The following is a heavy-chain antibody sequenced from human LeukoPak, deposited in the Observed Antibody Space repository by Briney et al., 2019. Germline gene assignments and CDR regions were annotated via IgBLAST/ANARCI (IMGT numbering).Heavy chain of an antibody. CDR3: ARGPHYYDSRTGGY. V-gene: IGHV4-34*01. CDR1: GGSFSGYY. J-gene: IGHJ4*02. Sequence: SETLSLTCAVYGGSFSGYYWSWIRQPPGKGLEWIGEINHSGSTNYNPPLKSRVTISVDTSKNQFSLKLSSVTAADTAVYYCARGPHYYDSRTGGYWGQGTLVTVSS. D-gene: IGHD3-22*01. CDR2: INHSGST.